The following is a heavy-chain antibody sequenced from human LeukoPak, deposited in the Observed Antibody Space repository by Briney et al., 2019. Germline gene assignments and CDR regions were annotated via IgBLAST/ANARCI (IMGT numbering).Heavy chain of an antibody. CDR2: IIPILGIA. Sequence: SVKVSCKASGGTFSSYAISWVRQAPGQGLEWMGRIIPILGIANYAQKFQGRVTITADKSTSTAYMELSSLRSEDTAVYSCARVGYSSSPRAEYYYYYGMDVWGQGTTVTVSS. CDR3: ARVGYSSSPRAEYYYYYGMDV. CDR1: GGTFSSYA. D-gene: IGHD6-13*01. J-gene: IGHJ6*02. V-gene: IGHV1-69*04.